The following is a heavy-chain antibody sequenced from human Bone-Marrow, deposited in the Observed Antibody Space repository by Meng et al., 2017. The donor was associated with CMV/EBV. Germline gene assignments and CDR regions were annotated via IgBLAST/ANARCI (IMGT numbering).Heavy chain of an antibody. CDR3: AKDLDIVVVPRVDP. V-gene: IGHV3-30*02. Sequence: GESLKISCAASGFTFSSYAMHWVRQAPGKGLEWVAFVRYDGSDKYYADSVKGRFTISKDNSKNMSYLQMNSLRAEDTALYYCAKDLDIVVVPRVDPWGQGTLVTVSS. D-gene: IGHD2-2*01. CDR1: GFTFSSYA. CDR2: VRYDGSDK. J-gene: IGHJ5*02.